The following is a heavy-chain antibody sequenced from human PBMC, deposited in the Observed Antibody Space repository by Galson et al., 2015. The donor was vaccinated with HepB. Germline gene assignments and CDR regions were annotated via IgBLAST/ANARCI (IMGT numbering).Heavy chain of an antibody. CDR1: GFTFSSYA. Sequence: SLRLSCAASGFTFSSYAMHWVRQAPGKGLEYVSAISSNGGSTYYADSVKGRFTISRDNSKNTLYLQMSSLRAEDTAVYYCVKDLFFWRSGYLFPPAPWGQGTLVTVSS. D-gene: IGHD3-22*01. J-gene: IGHJ5*02. CDR3: VKDLFFWRSGYLFPPAP. CDR2: ISSNGGST. V-gene: IGHV3-64D*06.